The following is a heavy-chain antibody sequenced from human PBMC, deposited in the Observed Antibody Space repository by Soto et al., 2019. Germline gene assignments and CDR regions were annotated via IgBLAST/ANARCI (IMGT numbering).Heavy chain of an antibody. CDR3: ASSYLAPLYSGLGRSDYYYGMDV. V-gene: IGHV1-18*01. CDR1: GYTFTSYG. CDR2: ISAYNGSS. D-gene: IGHD3-10*01. Sequence: QVQLVQSGAEVKKPGASVKVSCKASGYTFTSYGISWARQAPGQGPEWMGWISAYNGSSNYAQKLQGRVTMTTDTSTSTAYMKLRSLRSDDTAVYYCASSYLAPLYSGLGRSDYYYGMDVWGQGTTVTVSS. J-gene: IGHJ6*02.